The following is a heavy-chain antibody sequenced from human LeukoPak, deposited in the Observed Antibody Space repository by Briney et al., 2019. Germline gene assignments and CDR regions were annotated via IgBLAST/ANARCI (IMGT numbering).Heavy chain of an antibody. CDR2: IGGRGGGT. J-gene: IGHJ4*02. V-gene: IGHV3-23*01. Sequence: GASLRLSCAASGFTFSNYAMSWVRQAPGKGLEWVSAIGGRGGGTYYADSVKGRFTVSRDDSKNTLYSQMNSLRAEDTAVYYCAKWGDYDILTGYYDSDYWGQRTLVTVSS. CDR3: AKWGDYDILTGYYDSDY. D-gene: IGHD3-9*01. CDR1: GFTFSNYA.